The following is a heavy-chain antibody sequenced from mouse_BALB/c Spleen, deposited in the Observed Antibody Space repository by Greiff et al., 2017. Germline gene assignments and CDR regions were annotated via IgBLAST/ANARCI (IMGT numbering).Heavy chain of an antibody. Sequence: EVKLQQSGPDLVKPSQSLSLTCTVTGYSITSGYSWHWIRQFPGNKLEWMGYIHYSGSTNYNPSLKSRISITRDTSKNQFFLQLNSVTTEDTATYYGARYYDGYFFDYWGQGTTLTVSS. D-gene: IGHD2-3*01. CDR3: ARYYDGYFFDY. J-gene: IGHJ2*01. V-gene: IGHV3-1*02. CDR2: IHYSGST. CDR1: GYSITSGYS.